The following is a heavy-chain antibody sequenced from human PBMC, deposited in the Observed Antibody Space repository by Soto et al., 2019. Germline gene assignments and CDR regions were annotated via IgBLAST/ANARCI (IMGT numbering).Heavy chain of an antibody. D-gene: IGHD5-18*01. V-gene: IGHV1-69*12. CDR1: GGTFSTYA. CDR3: ARGIQLWLRRINNGYSG. CDR2: IIPMFGTA. J-gene: IGHJ4*02. Sequence: QVQLVQSGAEVKKPESSVKVSCKAPGGTFSTYAISWVRQAPGQGLEWMGGIIPMFGTANYAQRFQDRVTITADESTNTGYMELGSLRSEDTAVYFCARGIQLWLRRINNGYSGWGQGTLVTVSS.